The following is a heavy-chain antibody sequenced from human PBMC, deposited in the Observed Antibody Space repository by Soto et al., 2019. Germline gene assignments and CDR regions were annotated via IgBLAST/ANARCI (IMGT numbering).Heavy chain of an antibody. CDR1: GFTFSSYA. V-gene: IGHV3-30-3*01. Sequence: PGGSLRLSCAASGFTFSSYAMHWVRQAPGKGLEWVAVISYDGSNKYYADSVKGRFTISRDNSKNTLYLQMNSLRAEDTAVYYCASGSSGWYYFDYWGQGTLATVSS. D-gene: IGHD6-19*01. CDR3: ASGSSGWYYFDY. J-gene: IGHJ4*02. CDR2: ISYDGSNK.